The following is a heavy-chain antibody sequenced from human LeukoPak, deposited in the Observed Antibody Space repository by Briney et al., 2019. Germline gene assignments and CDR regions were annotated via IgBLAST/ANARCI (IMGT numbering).Heavy chain of an antibody. CDR3: ARDPGGSQST. Sequence: GRSLRLSCAASGFTFSSYGMHWVGQAPGKGLEWVAFIRSDESKKYYGDSVNGRFTISRDNSKNTVYLQMNSLRGEDTAVYYCARDPGGSQSTWGQGTLATVSS. CDR2: IRSDESKK. CDR1: GFTFSSYG. V-gene: IGHV3-30*02. J-gene: IGHJ5*02. D-gene: IGHD1-26*01.